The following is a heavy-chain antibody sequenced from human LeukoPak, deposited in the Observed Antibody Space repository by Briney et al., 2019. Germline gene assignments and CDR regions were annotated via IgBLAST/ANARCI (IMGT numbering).Heavy chain of an antibody. CDR2: INPHSGGT. CDR1: GYTFTGYY. Sequence: ASVKVSGKASGYTFTGYYMHWVRQAPGQGLEWMGWINPHSGGTNYAQKFQGRVTMTRDTSISTPYMELSGLTSDDTAVYYCARPYCSGGFCHDYFDYWGQGTLVTVSS. V-gene: IGHV1-2*02. J-gene: IGHJ4*02. CDR3: ARPYCSGGFCHDYFDY. D-gene: IGHD2-15*01.